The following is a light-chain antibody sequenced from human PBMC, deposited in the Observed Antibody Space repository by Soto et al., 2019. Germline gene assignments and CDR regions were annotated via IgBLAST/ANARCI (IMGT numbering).Light chain of an antibody. J-gene: IGKJ3*01. CDR3: LQDYNYTFT. CDR2: AAS. V-gene: IGKV1-6*01. CDR1: QGIRND. Sequence: AIQMTQSPSSLSASVGDRVTITCRASQGIRNDLGWYQQKPGKAPKLLIYAASSLQSGVPSRFSGSGSGTDFTLTISSLQPEDFATDYCLQDYNYTFTFGPGTKVDIK.